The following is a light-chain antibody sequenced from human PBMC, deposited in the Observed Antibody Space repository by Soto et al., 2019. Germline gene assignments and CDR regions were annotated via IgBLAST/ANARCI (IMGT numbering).Light chain of an antibody. CDR3: SSYTTSNTWV. CDR2: EVS. CDR1: SSDVGSYNR. Sequence: QSALTQPPSVSGSPGQSVAISCTGTSSDVGSYNRVSWYQQPPGTAPKLIIYEVSNRPSGVPDRFSGSKSGNTASLTISGLQAEDEADYYCSSYTTSNTWVFGGGTK. J-gene: IGLJ3*02. V-gene: IGLV2-18*02.